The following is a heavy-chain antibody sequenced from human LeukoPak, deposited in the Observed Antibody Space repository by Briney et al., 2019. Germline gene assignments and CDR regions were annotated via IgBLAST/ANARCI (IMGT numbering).Heavy chain of an antibody. CDR2: IYYSGST. CDR3: ARSRAAAGTFYNWFDP. Sequence: SETLSLTCTVSGGSISSYYWSWIRQPPGKGLEWIGYIYYSGSTNYNPSLKSRVTISVDTSKNQFSLKLSSVTAADTAVYYCARSRAAAGTFYNWFDPWGQGTLVTVSS. D-gene: IGHD6-13*01. CDR1: GGSISSYY. J-gene: IGHJ5*02. V-gene: IGHV4-59*01.